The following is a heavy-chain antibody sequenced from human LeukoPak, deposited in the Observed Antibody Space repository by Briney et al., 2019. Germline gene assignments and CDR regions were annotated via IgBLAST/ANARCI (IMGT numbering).Heavy chain of an antibody. V-gene: IGHV4-61*01. J-gene: IGHJ6*03. CDR1: GASVTNGLYY. D-gene: IGHD2/OR15-2a*01. Sequence: SETLSLTCTVSGASVTNGLYYWSWIRQTPGKGLEWIGSIDYRGNTKYNPSFQSRVFIFVDTSESQFSLRLSSVTAADTAVYYCARRVYDYYYYMDVWGSGTTVTVSS. CDR3: ARRVYDYYYYMDV. CDR2: IDYRGNT.